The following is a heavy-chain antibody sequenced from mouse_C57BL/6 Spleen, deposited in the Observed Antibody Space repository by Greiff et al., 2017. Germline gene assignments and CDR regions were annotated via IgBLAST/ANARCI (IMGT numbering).Heavy chain of an antibody. J-gene: IGHJ4*01. D-gene: IGHD2-3*01. CDR2: FHPYNDDT. CDR3: ARSYDGPGNYAMDY. V-gene: IGHV1-47*01. CDR1: GYTFTTYP. Sequence: VQLQQSGAELVKPGASVKMSCKASGYTFTTYPIEWMKQNHGKSLEWIGNFHPYNDDTKYNEKFKGKATLTVDKSSSTVYLELSRLTSDDSAVYYCARSYDGPGNYAMDYWGQGTSVTVSS.